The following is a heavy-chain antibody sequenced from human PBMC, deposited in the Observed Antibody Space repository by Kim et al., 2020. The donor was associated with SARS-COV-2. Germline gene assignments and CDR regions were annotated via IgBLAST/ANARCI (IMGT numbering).Heavy chain of an antibody. CDR3: ASIIAVAGTFGMDV. D-gene: IGHD6-19*01. CDR1: GFTFSSYW. CDR2: INSDGSST. V-gene: IGHV3-74*01. J-gene: IGHJ6*02. Sequence: GGSLRLSCAASGFTFSSYWMHWVRQAPGKGLVWVSRINSDGSSTSYADSVKGRFTISRDNAKNTLYLQMNSLRAEDTAVYYCASIIAVAGTFGMDVWGQGTTVTVSS.